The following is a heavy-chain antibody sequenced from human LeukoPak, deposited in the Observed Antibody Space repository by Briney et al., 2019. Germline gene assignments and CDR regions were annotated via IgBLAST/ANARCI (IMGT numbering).Heavy chain of an antibody. D-gene: IGHD2-15*01. V-gene: IGHV4-59*01. CDR1: GGSINNYW. CDR2: IYYGGST. CDR3: ARYCSGGDCYSKALDY. Sequence: SESLSLTCSVSGGSINNYWWNWIRQPPGKGLEWIGYIYYGGSTSYNPSLKSRLTISVDTSLNQFSLKLNSVTAADTAVYYCARYCSGGDCYSKALDYWGQGILVTVSS. J-gene: IGHJ4*02.